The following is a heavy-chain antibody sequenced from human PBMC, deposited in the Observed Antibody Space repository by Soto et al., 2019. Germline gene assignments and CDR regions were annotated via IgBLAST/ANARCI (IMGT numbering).Heavy chain of an antibody. D-gene: IGHD3-22*01. Sequence: ASVKVSCKASGFTFTSSAVQWVRQARGQRLEWIGWIVVGSGNTNYAQKFQERVTITRDMSTSTAYMELSSLRSEATAVYYCASHHLYYYDSSGYYEEDDFDIWGQVTMVTVSS. CDR1: GFTFTSSA. CDR3: ASHHLYYYDSSGYYEEDDFDI. J-gene: IGHJ3*02. V-gene: IGHV1-58*01. CDR2: IVVGSGNT.